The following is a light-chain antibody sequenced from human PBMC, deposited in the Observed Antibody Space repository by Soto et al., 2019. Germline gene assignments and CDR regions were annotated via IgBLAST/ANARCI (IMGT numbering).Light chain of an antibody. V-gene: IGKV1-5*01. Sequence: DVDMTQSPSTLSSCVADRVTITCRSSQNIMSRLAWFQQKPGKAPKLLIYDASSLESGVPQRFSGSGSGTEFTLTISSLQTDDFSTYYCQQYHSYWTFGQGTKVDIK. CDR3: QQYHSYWT. CDR2: DAS. CDR1: QNIMSR. J-gene: IGKJ1*01.